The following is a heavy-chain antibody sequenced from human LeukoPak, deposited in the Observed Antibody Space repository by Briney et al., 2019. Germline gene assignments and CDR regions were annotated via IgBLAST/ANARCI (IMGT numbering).Heavy chain of an antibody. J-gene: IGHJ3*02. V-gene: IGHV3-48*02. D-gene: IGHD2-21*02. Sequence: GGSLRLSCAASGFTFSSYSMNWVRQAPGKGLEWVSYVSSGSSTIYYADSVKGRFTISRDNAKNSLCLQMNSLRDEDTAVYYCARENIVVVTAIRDAFDIWGQGTMVTVSS. CDR2: VSSGSSTI. CDR3: ARENIVVVTAIRDAFDI. CDR1: GFTFSSYS.